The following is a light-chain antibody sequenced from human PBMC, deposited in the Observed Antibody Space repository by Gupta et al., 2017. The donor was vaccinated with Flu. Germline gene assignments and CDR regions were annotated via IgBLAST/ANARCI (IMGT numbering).Light chain of an antibody. CDR2: DDR. Sequence: GRTASITCGGDNIGSKILHWYHQKPGQAPVLVVDDDRGRPSGITERFSGSNSGNTATLTISRVEAGDEADYYCQVWDSSSDHWVFGGGTKLTVL. CDR1: NIGSKI. J-gene: IGLJ3*02. CDR3: QVWDSSSDHWV. V-gene: IGLV3-21*02.